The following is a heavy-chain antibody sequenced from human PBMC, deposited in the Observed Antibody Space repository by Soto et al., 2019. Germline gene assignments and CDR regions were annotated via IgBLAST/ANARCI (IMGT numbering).Heavy chain of an antibody. Sequence: QVQLQESGPGLVKPSQTLSLTCTVSVGSISSGGYYWSWIRQHPGKGLEWIGYIYYSGSTYYNPSLKSRVTISVDTSKNQFSLKLSSVTAADTAVYYCARDHPGHYYDSSGYYGGARWFDPWGQGTLVTVSS. J-gene: IGHJ5*02. V-gene: IGHV4-31*03. D-gene: IGHD3-22*01. CDR1: VGSISSGGYY. CDR3: ARDHPGHYYDSSGYYGGARWFDP. CDR2: IYYSGST.